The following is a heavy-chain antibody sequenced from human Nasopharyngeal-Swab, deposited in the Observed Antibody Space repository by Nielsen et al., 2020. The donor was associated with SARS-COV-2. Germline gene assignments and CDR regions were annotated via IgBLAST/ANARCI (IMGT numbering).Heavy chain of an antibody. D-gene: IGHD6-13*01. CDR1: GFTFEDYA. CDR3: ARDAAAGSGAFDI. V-gene: IGHV3-9*01. CDR2: ISWNSGSL. J-gene: IGHJ3*02. Sequence: SLKISCAASGFTFEDYAMHWVRQAPGKGLEWVSGISWNSGSLGYADSVKGRFTISRDNAKNSLYLQMNSLRAEDTAVYYCARDAAAGSGAFDIWGQGTMVTVSS.